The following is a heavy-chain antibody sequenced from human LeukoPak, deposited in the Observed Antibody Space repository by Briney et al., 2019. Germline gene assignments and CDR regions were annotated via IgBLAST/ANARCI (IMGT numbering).Heavy chain of an antibody. V-gene: IGHV3-48*01. CDR1: GFTFSSYS. D-gene: IGHD6-19*01. J-gene: IGHJ3*02. CDR3: ARVPPAVVDAFDI. CDR2: ISSSSSTI. Sequence: GGSLRLSCAASGFTFSSYSMNWVRQAPGKGLEWVSYISSSSSTIYYADSVKGRFTISRDNAKNSLYLQMNSLRAEDTAVYYCARVPPAVVDAFDIWGPGTMVTVSS.